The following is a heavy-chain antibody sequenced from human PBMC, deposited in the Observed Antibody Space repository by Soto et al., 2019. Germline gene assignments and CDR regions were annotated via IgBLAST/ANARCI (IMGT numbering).Heavy chain of an antibody. Sequence: PGGSLRLSCAASGLTFSSYSMNWVRQAPGKGLEWVATIKEDGSQKYYVDSVKGRFTISRDNTNNSLYLQMNSLRAEDTAVYYCAKNPGYYYDSTGYHFDYWGQGTLVTVSS. CDR1: GLTFSSYS. CDR3: AKNPGYYYDSTGYHFDY. V-gene: IGHV3-7*03. CDR2: IKEDGSQK. J-gene: IGHJ4*02. D-gene: IGHD3-22*01.